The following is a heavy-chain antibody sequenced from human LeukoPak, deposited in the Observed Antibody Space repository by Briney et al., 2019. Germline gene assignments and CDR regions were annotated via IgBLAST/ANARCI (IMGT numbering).Heavy chain of an antibody. CDR3: ARIPTGNFDWLLYIDY. J-gene: IGHJ4*02. CDR1: GGSISSSSYY. CDR2: IYHSGST. D-gene: IGHD3-9*01. Sequence: SETLSLTCTVSGGSISSSSYYWGWIRQPPGKGLEWIGSIYHSGSTYYNPSLKSRVTISVDTSKNQFSLKLSSVTAADTAVYYCARIPTGNFDWLLYIDYWGQGTLVTVSS. V-gene: IGHV4-39*07.